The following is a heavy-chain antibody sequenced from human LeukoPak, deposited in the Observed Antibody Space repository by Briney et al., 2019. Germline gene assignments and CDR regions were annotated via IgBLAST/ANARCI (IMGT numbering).Heavy chain of an antibody. V-gene: IGHV1-2*02. D-gene: IGHD3-22*01. CDR1: GYTFTGYY. CDR2: INPNSGST. CDR3: ARDRYYYDSSGYYLPSDFDY. Sequence: GASVKVSCKASGYTFTGYYMHWVRQAPGQGLEWMGWINPNSGSTNYAQKFQVRVTMTRDTSISTAYMELSRLRSDDTAVYYSARDRYYYDSSGYYLPSDFDYWGQGTLVTVSS. J-gene: IGHJ4*02.